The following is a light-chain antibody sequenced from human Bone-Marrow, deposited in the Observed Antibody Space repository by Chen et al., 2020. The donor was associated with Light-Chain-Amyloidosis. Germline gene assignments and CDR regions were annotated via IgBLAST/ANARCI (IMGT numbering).Light chain of an antibody. CDR2: EVT. J-gene: IGLJ1*01. CDR3: SSYPITNTLV. Sequence: QSALTQPASVSGSPGQSITISCTGTSSDVGGDNHVSWYQQHPDKATKLMIYEVTNRPSWVTARVSGSKPDNTASLTSSGLQTEDEADYFCSSYPITNTLVFGSGTRVTVL. CDR1: SSDVGGDNH. V-gene: IGLV2-14*01.